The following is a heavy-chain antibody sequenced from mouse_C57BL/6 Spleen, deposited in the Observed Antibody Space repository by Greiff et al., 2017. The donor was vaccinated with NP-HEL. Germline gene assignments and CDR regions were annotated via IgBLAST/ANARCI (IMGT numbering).Heavy chain of an antibody. CDR1: GYAFSSSW. D-gene: IGHD1-1*02. CDR2: IYPGDGDT. Sequence: QVQLQQSGPELVKPGASVKISCKASGYAFSSSWMNWVKQRPGKGLEWIGRIYPGDGDTNYNGKFKGKATLTADKSSSTAYMQLSSLTSEDSAVYYCARSYYYGGGPAWFACWGKGTLVTVS. J-gene: IGHJ3*01. CDR3: ARSYYYGGGPAWFAC. V-gene: IGHV1-82*01.